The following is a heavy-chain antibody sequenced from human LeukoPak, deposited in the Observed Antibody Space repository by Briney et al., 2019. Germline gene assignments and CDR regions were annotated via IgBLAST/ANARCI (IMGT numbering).Heavy chain of an antibody. CDR1: GFSFSIYT. V-gene: IGHV3-48*01. Sequence: GSLRLSCAASGFSFSIYTMNWVRQAPGKGLEWVSYISSTSSITYYADSVQGRFTISRDNAENSLYLQMNSLRAEDTAVYYCARGDNWNYGIDYWGQGTLVTVSS. D-gene: IGHD1-7*01. CDR2: ISSTSSIT. J-gene: IGHJ4*02. CDR3: ARGDNWNYGIDY.